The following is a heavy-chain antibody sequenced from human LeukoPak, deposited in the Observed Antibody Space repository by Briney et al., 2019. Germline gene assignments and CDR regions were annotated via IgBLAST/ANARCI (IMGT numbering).Heavy chain of an antibody. CDR1: GFTFSDYY. CDR3: ARDDYDFWSGYYVDV. D-gene: IGHD3-3*01. Sequence: PGGSLRLSCAASGFTFSDYYMSWIRQAPGKGLEWVSYISSSGSTIYYADSVKGRFTISRDNAKNSLYLQMNSLRAEDTAVYYCARDDYDFWSGYYVDVWGQGTTVTVSS. CDR2: ISSSGSTI. J-gene: IGHJ6*02. V-gene: IGHV3-11*01.